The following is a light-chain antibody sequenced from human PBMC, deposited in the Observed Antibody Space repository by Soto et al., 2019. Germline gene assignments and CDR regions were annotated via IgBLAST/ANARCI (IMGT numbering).Light chain of an antibody. CDR3: QQYYSTPFT. CDR2: WAS. Sequence: DIVMTQSPDSLAVSLGERASINCRSNQSVLYSSNDKNYLAWYQQKPGQPPTLLIYWASSRESGVPARFSGSGSGTEFTLTINSLQAEDVAVYYCQQYYSTPFTFGPGTIVEIK. CDR1: QSVLYSSNDKNY. J-gene: IGKJ3*01. V-gene: IGKV4-1*01.